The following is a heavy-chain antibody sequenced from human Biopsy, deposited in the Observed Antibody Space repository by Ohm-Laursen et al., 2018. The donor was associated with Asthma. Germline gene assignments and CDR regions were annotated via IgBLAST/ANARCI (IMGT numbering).Heavy chain of an antibody. V-gene: IGHV3-30*18. CDR2: ISYDGNHK. D-gene: IGHD5-12*01. Sequence: SLRLSCAASGFMFRSFGMHWVRQAPGKGLEWVAVISYDGNHKFYQDSVKGRFTISRDNSKNTLYLQMNSLRTEDTAVYYCAKRRGYSGHDNDYWGQGTLVIVSS. CDR3: AKRRGYSGHDNDY. CDR1: GFMFRSFG. J-gene: IGHJ4*02.